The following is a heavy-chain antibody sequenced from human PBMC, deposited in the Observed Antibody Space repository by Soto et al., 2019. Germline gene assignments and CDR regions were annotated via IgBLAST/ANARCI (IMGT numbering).Heavy chain of an antibody. D-gene: IGHD5-12*01. J-gene: IGHJ4*02. CDR3: ARDHSGYDYLPFDY. CDR2: ISAYNGNT. V-gene: IGHV1-18*01. Sequence: QLQLVQSGAAVKKPGASVKVSCKASGYTFTSYGISWVRQAPGQGLEWMGWISAYNGNTNYAQKLLGRVTMTSDTSTSTAYMELRSLRSDDTAVYYCARDHSGYDYLPFDYWGQGTLVTVSS. CDR1: GYTFTSYG.